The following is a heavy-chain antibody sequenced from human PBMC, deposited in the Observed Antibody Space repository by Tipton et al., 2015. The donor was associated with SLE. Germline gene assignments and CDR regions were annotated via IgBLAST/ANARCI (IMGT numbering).Heavy chain of an antibody. Sequence: SLRLSCAASGFNFSRYSTNWVRQAPGKGLEWVSYISSTSSTMYYGDSVKGRFTISRDNAKKLLYLQLNSLRAEDTAVYYCARGGLHLGYYFDYWGQGTLVTVSS. CDR3: ARGGLHLGYYFDY. V-gene: IGHV3-48*01. CDR2: ISSTSSTM. J-gene: IGHJ4*02. D-gene: IGHD3-16*01. CDR1: GFNFSRYS.